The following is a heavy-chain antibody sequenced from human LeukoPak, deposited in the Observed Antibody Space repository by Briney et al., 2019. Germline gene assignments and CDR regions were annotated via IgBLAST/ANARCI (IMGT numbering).Heavy chain of an antibody. Sequence: GGSLRLSCAASGFTVSSNYMSWVRQAPGKGLEWVSVIYSGGSTYYADSVKGRFTISRDNSKNTLYLQINSLRAEDTAVYYCAKAGDEDIVVVLAANFDNWGQGTLVTVSS. CDR3: AKAGDEDIVVVLAANFDN. D-gene: IGHD2-15*01. J-gene: IGHJ4*02. CDR2: IYSGGST. CDR1: GFTVSSNY. V-gene: IGHV3-53*05.